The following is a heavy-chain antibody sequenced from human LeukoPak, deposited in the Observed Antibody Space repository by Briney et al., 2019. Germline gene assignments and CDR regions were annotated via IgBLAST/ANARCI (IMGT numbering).Heavy chain of an antibody. CDR1: GGSISSGDYY. CDR3: ARSSIAVAGTENAFGI. J-gene: IGHJ3*02. V-gene: IGHV4-39*07. Sequence: SETLSLTCTVSGGSISSGDYYWSWIRQPPGKGLEWIGEINHSGSTNYNPSLKSRVTISVDTSKNQFSLKLSSVTAADTAVYYCARSSIAVAGTENAFGIWGQGTMVTVSS. CDR2: INHSGST. D-gene: IGHD6-19*01.